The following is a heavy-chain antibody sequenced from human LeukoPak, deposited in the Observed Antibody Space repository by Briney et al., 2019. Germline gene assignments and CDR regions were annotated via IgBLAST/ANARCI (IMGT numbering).Heavy chain of an antibody. V-gene: IGHV1-8*01. CDR3: ARGRSGLAAAGTYDY. Sequence: VASVKVSCKASGYTFTSSGINWVRQATGQGLEWMGWINPKSGRTGYAKKFQARVSMTMNTSISTAYMEVSSLRFEDTAVYYCARGRSGLAAAGTYDYWGQGTLITVSS. CDR1: GYTFTSSG. D-gene: IGHD6-13*01. J-gene: IGHJ4*02. CDR2: INPKSGRT.